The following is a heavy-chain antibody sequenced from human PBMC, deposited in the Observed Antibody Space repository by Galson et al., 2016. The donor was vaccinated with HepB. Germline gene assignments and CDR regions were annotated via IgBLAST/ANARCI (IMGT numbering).Heavy chain of an antibody. J-gene: IGHJ4*02. CDR2: IKQDGSEK. CDR1: GFTFSSYW. CDR3: ARGRDWELPNQYFDY. D-gene: IGHD1-26*01. V-gene: IGHV3-7*03. Sequence: SLRLSCAASGFTFSSYWMSWVRQAPGKGLEWVANIKQDGSEKHYVDSVKGRFTISRDIAQNSLYLEMNSLRAEDTAVYYCARGRDWELPNQYFDYWGRGTLVTVSS.